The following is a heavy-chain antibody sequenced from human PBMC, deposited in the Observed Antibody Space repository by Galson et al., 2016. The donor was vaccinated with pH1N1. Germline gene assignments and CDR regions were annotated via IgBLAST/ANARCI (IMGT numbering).Heavy chain of an antibody. CDR1: GFTFSSYG. CDR2: ISYDRSNK. D-gene: IGHD6-13*01. V-gene: IGHV3-30*18. Sequence: SLRLSCAAPGFTFSSYGFHWVRQAPGKGLEWVAVISYDRSNKYYADSVKGRFTITTDNSKNTLYMQMNSLRAEDTAVYYCAKFVRGSSWPSFDYWGQGTLVTVSS. J-gene: IGHJ4*02. CDR3: AKFVRGSSWPSFDY.